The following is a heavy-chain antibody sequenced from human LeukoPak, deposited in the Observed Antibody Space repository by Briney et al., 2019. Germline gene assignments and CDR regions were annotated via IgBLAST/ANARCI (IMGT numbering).Heavy chain of an antibody. J-gene: IGHJ4*02. D-gene: IGHD3-22*01. CDR2: INQDGSEK. V-gene: IGHV3-7*01. Sequence: GGSLRLSCVASRFIFRNYWMTWVRQAPGKGLEWVANINQDGSEKYYLNSVKGRFTISRDNAKNTLYLQMNSLRAEDTAVYYCARDPDLSGYSFFDNWGQGTPVTVSS. CDR3: ARDPDLSGYSFFDN. CDR1: RFIFRNYW.